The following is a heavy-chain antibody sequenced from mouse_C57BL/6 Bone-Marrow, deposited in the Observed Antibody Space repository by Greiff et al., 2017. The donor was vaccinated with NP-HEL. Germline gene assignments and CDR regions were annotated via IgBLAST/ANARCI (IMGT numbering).Heavy chain of an antibody. CDR3: ASHYGSSWGFAY. Sequence: VQLQQSGAELARPGASVKLSCKASGYTFTSYGISWVKQRTGQGLEWIGEIYPRSGNTYYNEKFKGKATLSAAKSSSTANMELRSLTSEDCAVYFCASHYGSSWGFAYWGQGTLVTVSA. V-gene: IGHV1-81*01. J-gene: IGHJ3*01. CDR1: GYTFTSYG. CDR2: IYPRSGNT. D-gene: IGHD1-1*01.